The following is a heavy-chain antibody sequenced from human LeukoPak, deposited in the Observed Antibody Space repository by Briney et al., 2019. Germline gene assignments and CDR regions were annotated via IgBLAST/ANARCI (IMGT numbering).Heavy chain of an antibody. Sequence: SETLSLTCTVSGGSISSDDYAWSWIRQPPGKGLEWIGYIFSSGSTYYNPSLKSRLTISVDTSKNQFSLNLRSMTAADTAVYYCARDSMHQKELEFWGQGTLVTVSS. D-gene: IGHD1-26*01. CDR2: IFSSGST. J-gene: IGHJ4*02. V-gene: IGHV4-30-4*01. CDR1: GGSISSDDYA. CDR3: ARDSMHQKELEF.